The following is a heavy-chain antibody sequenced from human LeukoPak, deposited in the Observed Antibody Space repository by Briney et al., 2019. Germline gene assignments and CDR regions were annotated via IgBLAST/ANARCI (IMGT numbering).Heavy chain of an antibody. CDR3: ARGPHYGSGGYHHVDY. D-gene: IGHD3-22*01. Sequence: PSETLSLTCAVYGGSFSGYYWSWIRQPPGKGLEWIGGINHSGSTNYNPSLKSRVTISVDTSKNQFSLKLSSVTAADTAVYYCARGPHYGSGGYHHVDYWGQGTLVTVSS. CDR1: GGSFSGYY. J-gene: IGHJ4*02. CDR2: INHSGST. V-gene: IGHV4-34*01.